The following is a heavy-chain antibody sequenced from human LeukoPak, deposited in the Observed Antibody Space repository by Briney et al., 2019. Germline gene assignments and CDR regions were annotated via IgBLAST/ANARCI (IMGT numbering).Heavy chain of an antibody. CDR1: GGSFSGYY. Sequence: SETLSLTCAVFGGSFSGYYWSWIRQRPGKGLEWIGEINHSGSTDYNPSLKSRVTISVDTSKNQFSLRVSSVTAADTAVYYCARAYGDYRYYYYYMDVWGKGTTVTVSS. CDR3: ARAYGDYRYYYYYMDV. J-gene: IGHJ6*03. CDR2: INHSGST. D-gene: IGHD4-17*01. V-gene: IGHV4-34*01.